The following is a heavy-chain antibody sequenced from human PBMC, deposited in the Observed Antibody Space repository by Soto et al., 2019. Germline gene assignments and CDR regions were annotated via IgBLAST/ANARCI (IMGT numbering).Heavy chain of an antibody. CDR3: ARTYCSSTSCSPAAAPPYYYYYYYMDV. CDR2: IWYDGSNK. J-gene: IGHJ6*03. V-gene: IGHV3-33*01. CDR1: GFTFISYG. Sequence: GGSLILSCAASGFTFISYGMHWVRRAPGKGLEWVAVIWYDGSNKYYADSVKGRFTISRDNSKNTLYLQMNSLRAEDTAVYYCARTYCSSTSCSPAAAPPYYYYYYYMDVWGKGTTVTVSS. D-gene: IGHD2-2*01.